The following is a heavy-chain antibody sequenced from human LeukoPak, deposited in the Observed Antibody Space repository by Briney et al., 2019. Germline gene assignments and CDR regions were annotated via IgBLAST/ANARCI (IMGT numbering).Heavy chain of an antibody. Sequence: ASVKVSFKASGYTFTSFDISWVRQAPGQGLEWMGWISVYNGDTNYAQKLQDRVTMTTDTSTSTAYMELRSLRSDDTAVYYCARVSRGVNICDSWGQGTLVTVSS. CDR2: ISVYNGDT. CDR1: GYTFTSFD. D-gene: IGHD2/OR15-2a*01. J-gene: IGHJ4*02. V-gene: IGHV1-18*01. CDR3: ARVSRGVNICDS.